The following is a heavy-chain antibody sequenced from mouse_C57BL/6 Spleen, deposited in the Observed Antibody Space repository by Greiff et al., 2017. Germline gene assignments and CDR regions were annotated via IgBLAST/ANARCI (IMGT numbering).Heavy chain of an antibody. CDR2: IWWDDDT. V-gene: IGHV8-8*01. CDR3: ARIPRTILHRYFDD. CDR1: GFSLSTFGMG. Sequence: QVTLKVSGPGILQPSQTLSLTCSFSGFSLSTFGMGVGWLRQPSGKGLEWLAHIWWDDDTYYNPALKSQLTITEDTSKDQVFYKIANVDTADTATYYGARIPRTILHRYFDDWGQGTTLTVSS. J-gene: IGHJ2*01.